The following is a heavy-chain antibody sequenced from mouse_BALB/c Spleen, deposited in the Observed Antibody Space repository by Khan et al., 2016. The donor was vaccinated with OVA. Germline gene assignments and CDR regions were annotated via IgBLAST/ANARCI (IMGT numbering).Heavy chain of an antibody. Sequence: QVQLKESGPGLVAPSQSLSITCTISGFSLTNYGVHWVRQPPGKGLEWLVVIWSDGSTTYNSALKSRLSISKDNSKSQVFLKINSLQTADTAMYFCARQPYYHYNIMDYWGQGTSVTVSS. D-gene: IGHD2-10*01. J-gene: IGHJ4*01. CDR2: IWSDGST. V-gene: IGHV2-6-1*01. CDR1: GFSLTNYG. CDR3: ARQPYYHYNIMDY.